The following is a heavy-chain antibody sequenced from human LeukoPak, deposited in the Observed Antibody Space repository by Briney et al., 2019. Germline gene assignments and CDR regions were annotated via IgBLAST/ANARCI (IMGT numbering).Heavy chain of an antibody. J-gene: IGHJ4*02. CDR2: FDPEDGEP. Sequence: ASVKVSCKVSGYSLTDLSLHWVRQAPGKGLEWMGGFDPEDGEPIYAQKFQGRLSMTEDTSKDTGYMELRTLISEDTALYYSAKSNGDYGLLDYWGQGTLVTVSS. CDR3: AKSNGDYGLLDY. V-gene: IGHV1-24*01. CDR1: GYSLTDLS. D-gene: IGHD4-17*01.